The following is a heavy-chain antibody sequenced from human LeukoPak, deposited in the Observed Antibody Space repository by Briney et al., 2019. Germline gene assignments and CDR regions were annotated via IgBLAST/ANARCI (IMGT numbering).Heavy chain of an antibody. CDR3: ARDLLSVGATPCYFDY. V-gene: IGHV1-69*05. CDR2: IIPIFGTA. J-gene: IGHJ4*02. CDR1: GGTFSSYA. Sequence: LVKVSFKASGGTFSSYAISWVRQAPGQGLEWMGRIIPIFGTANYAQKFQGRVTITTDESTSTAYMELSSLRSEDTAVYYCARDLLSVGATPCYFDYWGQGTLVTVSS. D-gene: IGHD1-26*01.